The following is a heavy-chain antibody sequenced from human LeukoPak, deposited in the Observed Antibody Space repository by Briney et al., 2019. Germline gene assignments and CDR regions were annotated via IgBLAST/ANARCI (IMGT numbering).Heavy chain of an antibody. D-gene: IGHD3-22*01. J-gene: IGHJ3*02. V-gene: IGHV4-38-2*02. CDR1: GYSISSGYY. CDR3: ARGGDYYDSSGYGGRYAFDI. Sequence: SETLSLTCTVSGYSISSGYYWGWIRQPPGKGLEWIGSIYHSGSTYYNPSLKSRVTISVDTSKNQFSLKLSSVTAADTAVYYCARGGDYYDSSGYGGRYAFDIWGQGTMVTVSS. CDR2: IYHSGST.